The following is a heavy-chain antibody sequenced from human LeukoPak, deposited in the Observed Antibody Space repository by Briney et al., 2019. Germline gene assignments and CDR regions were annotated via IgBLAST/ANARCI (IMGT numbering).Heavy chain of an antibody. CDR2: INPSGGST. Sequence: ASVKVSCKASGYTFTSYYMHWVRQAPGQGLEWMGIINPSGGSTSYAQKFQGRVTMTRDTSTSTVYMELSSLRSEDTAVYYCAKPYYDFWSVGYWGQGTLVTVSS. J-gene: IGHJ4*02. V-gene: IGHV1-46*01. D-gene: IGHD3-3*01. CDR1: GYTFTSYY. CDR3: AKPYYDFWSVGY.